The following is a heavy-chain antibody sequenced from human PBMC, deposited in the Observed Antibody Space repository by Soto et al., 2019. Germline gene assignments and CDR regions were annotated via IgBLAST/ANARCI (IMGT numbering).Heavy chain of an antibody. J-gene: IGHJ4*02. Sequence: DVELLESGGGLVQPGGSLRLSCAASGFTFSNYEMNWVRQAPGKGLEWLAYISTSGSPLYYADSVKGRFTISRDDAKNSLYLQMNNLRAEDTAVYYCARESLRFLEWSFDYWGQGTLVTVSS. CDR1: GFTFSNYE. V-gene: IGHV3-48*03. CDR3: ARESLRFLEWSFDY. D-gene: IGHD3-3*01. CDR2: ISTSGSPL.